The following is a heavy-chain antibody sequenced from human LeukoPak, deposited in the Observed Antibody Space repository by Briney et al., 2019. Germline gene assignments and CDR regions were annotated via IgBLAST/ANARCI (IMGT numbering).Heavy chain of an antibody. D-gene: IGHD4-17*01. V-gene: IGHV3-21*01. CDR1: GFTFSSYS. CDR3: AKNPARDYALDY. CDR2: ISSSSYI. J-gene: IGHJ4*02. Sequence: GGSLRLSCAASGFTFSSYSMNWVRQAPGKGLEWVSSISSSSYIYYADSVKGRFTISRDNSKNTLYLQMNSLRAEDTAVYYCAKNPARDYALDYWGQGTLVTVSS.